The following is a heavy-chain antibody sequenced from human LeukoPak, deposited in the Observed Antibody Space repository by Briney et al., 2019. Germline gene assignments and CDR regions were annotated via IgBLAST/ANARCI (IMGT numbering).Heavy chain of an antibody. Sequence: PGGSLRLSCAASGFTFSSAAMHSVRQAPGKGLDWVAVMSYDGTSEYYADSVRGRFTISRDHSNDMLYLQMDSLRDEDTALYYCVRDRRDGCNLAYHVDSWGQGTLVTVSS. J-gene: IGHJ4*02. CDR2: MSYDGTSE. CDR1: GFTFSSAA. D-gene: IGHD5-24*01. CDR3: VRDRRDGCNLAYHVDS. V-gene: IGHV3-30-3*01.